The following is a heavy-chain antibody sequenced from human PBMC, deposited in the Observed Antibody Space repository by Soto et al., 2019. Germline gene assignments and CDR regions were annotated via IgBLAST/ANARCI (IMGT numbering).Heavy chain of an antibody. D-gene: IGHD1-26*01. V-gene: IGHV3-30-3*01. CDR3: ARRRQGRSYSRTDAFDI. Sequence: SGGSLRLSCAASGFTFSSYATHWVRQAPGKGLEWVAVISYDGSNKYYADSVKGRFTISRDNSKNTLYLQMNSLRAEDTAVYYCARRRQGRSYSRTDAFDIWGQGTMVTVSS. CDR1: GFTFSSYA. CDR2: ISYDGSNK. J-gene: IGHJ3*02.